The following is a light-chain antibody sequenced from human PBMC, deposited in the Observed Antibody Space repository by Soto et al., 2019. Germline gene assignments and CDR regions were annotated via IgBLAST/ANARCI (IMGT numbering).Light chain of an antibody. CDR2: GAS. V-gene: IGKV3-20*01. J-gene: IGKJ1*01. CDR1: QSVNSNC. CDR3: QQYGNSRGT. Sequence: EIVLTQSPGTLSLSPGERATLSCRASQSVNSNCLAWYQLKPGQAPRLLIYGASSRATGIPDRFSGSGSGTDFTLTISGLEPEDFAVYYCQQYGNSRGTFGQGTKVDIK.